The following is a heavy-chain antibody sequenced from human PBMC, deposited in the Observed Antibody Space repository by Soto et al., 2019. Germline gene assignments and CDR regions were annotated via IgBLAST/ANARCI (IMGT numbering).Heavy chain of an antibody. D-gene: IGHD3-16*02. CDR3: ARDRFWGSYRYDAFDI. V-gene: IGHV3-21*01. CDR1: GFTFSSYS. Sequence: GGSLRLSCAASGFTFSSYSMNWVRQAPGKGLEWVSSISSSSSYIYYADSVKGRFTISRDNAKNSLYLQMNSLRAEDTAVYYCARDRFWGSYRYDAFDIWGQGTMVTVSS. J-gene: IGHJ3*02. CDR2: ISSSSSYI.